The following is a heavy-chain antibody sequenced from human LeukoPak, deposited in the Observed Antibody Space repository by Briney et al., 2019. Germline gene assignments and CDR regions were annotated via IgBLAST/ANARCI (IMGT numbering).Heavy chain of an antibody. D-gene: IGHD1-26*01. J-gene: IGHJ3*02. Sequence: GSLRLSCAASVFTFSRYGMSWVRQAPGKGLEWVSAISGSGGSTYYAASVKGRFTISRDNSKNTLYLQMNSLRAEDTAVYYCARAGGRPGAFDIWGQGTMVTVSS. V-gene: IGHV3-23*01. CDR2: ISGSGGST. CDR1: VFTFSRYG. CDR3: ARAGGRPGAFDI.